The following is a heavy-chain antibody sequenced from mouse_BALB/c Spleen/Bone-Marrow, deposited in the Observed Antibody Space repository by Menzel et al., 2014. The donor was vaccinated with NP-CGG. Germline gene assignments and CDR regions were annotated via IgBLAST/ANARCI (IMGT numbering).Heavy chain of an antibody. CDR1: GFTFSSYT. CDR2: ISNGGGST. J-gene: IGHJ4*01. CDR3: ARGLRGYAMDY. V-gene: IGHV5-12-2*01. D-gene: IGHD2-4*01. Sequence: EVQLVESGGGLVQPGGSLKLSCAASGFTFSSYTMSWVCQTPEKRLEWVAYISNGGGSTYYPDTVKGRFTISGDNAKNTLYLQMSSLKSEDTAMYYRARGLRGYAMDYWGQGTSVTVSS.